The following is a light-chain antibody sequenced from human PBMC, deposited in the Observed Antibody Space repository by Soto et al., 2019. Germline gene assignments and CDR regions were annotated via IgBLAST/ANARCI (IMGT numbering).Light chain of an antibody. CDR3: QQYNNWPRT. V-gene: IGKV3-15*01. Sequence: EIVMTQSPATLSVSPGEGATLSCRASQSVSGNLAWYQQRPGQAPRLLSYGASARATGIPARFSGSGSGTEFTLTISSLQSEDFAVYYCQQYNNWPRTFGQGTKVEIK. CDR2: GAS. J-gene: IGKJ1*01. CDR1: QSVSGN.